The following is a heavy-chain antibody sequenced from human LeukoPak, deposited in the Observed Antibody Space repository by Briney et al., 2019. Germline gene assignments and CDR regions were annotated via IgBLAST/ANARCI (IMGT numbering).Heavy chain of an antibody. Sequence: SETLSLTCTVSGGSISSYYWSWIRQPPGKGLEWIGYIYYSGSTNYNPSLKSRVTISVDTPKNQFSLKLSSVTAADTAVHYCARAHSGYSIDYWGQGTLVTVSS. CDR2: IYYSGST. V-gene: IGHV4-59*01. CDR1: GGSISSYY. D-gene: IGHD3-22*01. CDR3: ARAHSGYSIDY. J-gene: IGHJ4*02.